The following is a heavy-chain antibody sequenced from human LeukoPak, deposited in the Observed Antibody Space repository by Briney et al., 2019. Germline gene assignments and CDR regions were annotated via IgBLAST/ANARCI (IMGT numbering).Heavy chain of an antibody. CDR1: GGSFSGYY. V-gene: IGHV4-34*01. CDR3: ARGIVVEAAWFDP. CDR2: INHSGST. D-gene: IGHD2-2*01. J-gene: IGHJ5*02. Sequence: SETLSLTCAVYGGSFSGYYWSWIRQPPGKGLEWIGEINHSGSTNYNPSLKSRVTISVDTSKNQFSLKLSPVTAADTAVYYCARGIVVEAAWFDPWGQGTLVTVSS.